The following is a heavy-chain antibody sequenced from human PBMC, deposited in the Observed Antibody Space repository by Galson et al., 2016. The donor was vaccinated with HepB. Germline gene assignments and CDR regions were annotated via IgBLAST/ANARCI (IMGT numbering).Heavy chain of an antibody. Sequence: SLRLSCAASGFTVGNNYMSWVRQAPGKGLEWVSLIYSGGNTHYADSVKGRFSISRDNSKNTLYLQMNSLSAEDTAVYYCARNPGASTWGWGQGTLVTVAS. D-gene: IGHD6-13*01. J-gene: IGHJ4*02. CDR3: ARNPGASTWG. CDR1: GFTVGNNY. CDR2: IYSGGNT. V-gene: IGHV3-66*01.